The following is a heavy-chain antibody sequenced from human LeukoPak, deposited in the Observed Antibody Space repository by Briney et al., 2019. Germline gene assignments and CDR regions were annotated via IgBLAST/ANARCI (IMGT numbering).Heavy chain of an antibody. CDR3: ARDRGDYGFDP. V-gene: IGHV1-3*01. Sequence: ASVKVSCKASGYTFTSYAMHWVRQAPGQRLKWMGWINAGNGNTKYSQKFQGRVTITRDTSASTAYMELSSLRSEDTAVYYCARDRGDYGFDPWGQGTLVTVSS. CDR2: INAGNGNT. J-gene: IGHJ5*02. CDR1: GYTFTSYA. D-gene: IGHD4-17*01.